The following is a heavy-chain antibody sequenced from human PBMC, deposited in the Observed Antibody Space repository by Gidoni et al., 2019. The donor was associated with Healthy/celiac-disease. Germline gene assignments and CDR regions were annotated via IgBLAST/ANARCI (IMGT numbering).Heavy chain of an antibody. CDR2: IWYDGSNK. Sequence: QVQLVESGGGVVQPGRSLRLSCAASGFTFSSYGMHWVRQAPGKGLEWVAVIWYDGSNKYYADSVKGRFTISRDNSKNTPYLQMNSLRAEDTAVYYCARGGWLDRDSGMDVWGQGTTVTVSS. J-gene: IGHJ6*02. V-gene: IGHV3-33*01. CDR3: ARGGWLDRDSGMDV. D-gene: IGHD6-19*01. CDR1: GFTFSSYG.